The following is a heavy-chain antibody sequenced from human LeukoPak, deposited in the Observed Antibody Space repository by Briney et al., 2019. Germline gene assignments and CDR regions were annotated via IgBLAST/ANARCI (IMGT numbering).Heavy chain of an antibody. CDR3: VSGIGP. J-gene: IGHJ5*02. V-gene: IGHV3-49*04. CDR2: VRGKTYGGTT. CDR1: GFTFGDYA. D-gene: IGHD1-26*01. Sequence: QPGGSLRLSCTTSGFTFGDYAMSWVRQAPGKGLEWVGFVRGKTYGGTTEYAASVKGRFTISRDDSKSIAYLQMNSLKTEDTAVYYCVSGIGPWGQGALVTVSS.